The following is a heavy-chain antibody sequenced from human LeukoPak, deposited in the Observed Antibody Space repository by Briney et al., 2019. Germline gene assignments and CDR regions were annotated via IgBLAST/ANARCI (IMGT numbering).Heavy chain of an antibody. J-gene: IGHJ6*03. V-gene: IGHV4-4*07. CDR1: GGSISSYY. CDR2: IYTSGST. Sequence: SETLSLTCTVSGGSISSYYWSWIRQPAGKGLEWIGRIYTSGSTNYNPSLKSRVTISVDTSKNQFSLKLSSVTAADTAVYYCARLSPEYCSSTSCYLHYYYMDVWGKGTTVTISS. D-gene: IGHD2-2*01. CDR3: ARLSPEYCSSTSCYLHYYYMDV.